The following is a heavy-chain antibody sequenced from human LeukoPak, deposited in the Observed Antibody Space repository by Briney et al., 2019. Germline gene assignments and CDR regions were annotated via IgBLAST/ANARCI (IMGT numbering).Heavy chain of an antibody. V-gene: IGHV1-69*13. CDR2: IIPIFGTA. Sequence: ASVKVSCKASGGTFSSYAISWVRQAPGQGLEWMGGIIPIFGTANYAQKFQGRVTITADESTSTAYMELSSLRSEDTAVYYCARRYDHYDSSGYYDYWGQGTLVTVSS. CDR1: GGTFSSYA. J-gene: IGHJ4*02. CDR3: ARRYDHYDSSGYYDY. D-gene: IGHD3-22*01.